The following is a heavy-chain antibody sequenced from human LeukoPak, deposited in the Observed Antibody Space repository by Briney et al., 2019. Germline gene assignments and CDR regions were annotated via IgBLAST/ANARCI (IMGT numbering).Heavy chain of an antibody. CDR1: GLTSRTSH. J-gene: IGHJ4*02. CDR2: TSGTTGDT. Sequence: GGSLTVPWQASGLTSRTSHLNWFGQAPGKGLDGVSTSGTTGDTYYADSVKGRFTISRDNSKNTLYLQMTSLRAEDTALYYCATKTPGNYPYDYWGQGTLVIVSP. CDR3: ATKTPGNYPYDY. V-gene: IGHV3-23*01. D-gene: IGHD3-22*01.